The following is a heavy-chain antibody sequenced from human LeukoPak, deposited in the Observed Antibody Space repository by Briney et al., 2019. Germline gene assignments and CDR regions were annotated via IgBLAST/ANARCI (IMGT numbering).Heavy chain of an antibody. CDR1: GFTVSSKY. CDR3: ARDSSSFPNYFDY. CDR2: LYSDGSA. J-gene: IGHJ4*02. Sequence: PGGSLILSCVASGFTVSSKYMSWVRQPPGKGLEWVSLLYSDGSAFYADSVMGRFTISRDNSKNTVYLQMNMLRAEDTAVYYCARDSSSFPNYFDYWGQGTLVTVSS. D-gene: IGHD2/OR15-2a*01. V-gene: IGHV3-53*01.